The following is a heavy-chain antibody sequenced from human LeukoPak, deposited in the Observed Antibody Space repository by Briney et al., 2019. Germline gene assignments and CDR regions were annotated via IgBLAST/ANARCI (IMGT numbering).Heavy chain of an antibody. Sequence: SETLSLTCAVSGYSISSGYYWGWIRQPPGKGLEWIGSIYRSGSTYYNPSLKSRVTISVDTSKNQFSLKLSSVTAADTAVYYCASSYYDILTGDQVDFDYWGQGTLVTVSS. CDR1: GYSISSGYY. CDR3: ASSYYDILTGDQVDFDY. V-gene: IGHV4-38-2*01. D-gene: IGHD3-9*01. CDR2: IYRSGST. J-gene: IGHJ4*02.